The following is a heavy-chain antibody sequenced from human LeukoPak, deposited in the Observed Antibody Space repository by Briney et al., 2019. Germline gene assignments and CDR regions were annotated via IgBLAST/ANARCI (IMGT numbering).Heavy chain of an antibody. Sequence: ASVKVSCKASVYSFTGYYMHWVRQAPGQGLEWMGWINPNSGGTNYAQKFQGRVTMTRDTSISTAYMELSRLRSDDTAVYYCARDYYGSGSYPTLNWFDPWGQGTLVTVSS. CDR2: INPNSGGT. CDR3: ARDYYGSGSYPTLNWFDP. CDR1: VYSFTGYY. D-gene: IGHD3-10*01. J-gene: IGHJ5*02. V-gene: IGHV1-2*02.